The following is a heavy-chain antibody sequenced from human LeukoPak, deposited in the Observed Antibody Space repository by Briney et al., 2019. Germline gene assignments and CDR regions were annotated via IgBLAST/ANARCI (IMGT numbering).Heavy chain of an antibody. J-gene: IGHJ4*02. V-gene: IGHV1-46*01. CDR2: INPSGGST. D-gene: IGHD4/OR15-4a*01. Sequence: ASVKVSCKASGYTLTRYYMHWVRQAPGQGLEWMGIINPSGGSTSYAQKFQGRVTMTRDMSTSTVYMELSSLRSEDTAVYYCARVRDYGTFDYWGQGTLVTVSS. CDR1: GYTLTRYY. CDR3: ARVRDYGTFDY.